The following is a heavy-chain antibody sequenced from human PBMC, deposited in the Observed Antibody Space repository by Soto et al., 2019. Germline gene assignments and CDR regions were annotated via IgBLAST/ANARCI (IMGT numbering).Heavy chain of an antibody. V-gene: IGHV4-59*01. J-gene: IGHJ4*01. CDR1: GGSISSDY. D-gene: IGHD5-12*01. CDR2: IFYAGAI. CDR3: AKYTGYESLFYFDS. Sequence: SETLSLTCTVSGGSISSDYWGWIRQPPGKGLEWMGYIFYAGAINYNPSLKSRVTISIDASEKQFSLNLTSVTAADTAFYYCAKYTGYESLFYFDSWGRGLQVTVSS.